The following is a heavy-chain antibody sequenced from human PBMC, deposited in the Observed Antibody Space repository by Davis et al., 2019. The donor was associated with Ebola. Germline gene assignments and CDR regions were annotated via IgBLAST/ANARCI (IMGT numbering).Heavy chain of an antibody. D-gene: IGHD6-6*01. CDR2: IWYDGSNK. V-gene: IGHV3-33*01. J-gene: IGHJ6*02. Sequence: GGSLRLSCAASGFTFSSYGMHWVRQAPGKGLEWVAVIWYDGSNKYYADSVKGRFTISRDNSKNTLYLQMNSLRAEDTAVYYFARDPTQYSRRLVYGMDVWGQGTTVTVSS. CDR1: GFTFSSYG. CDR3: ARDPTQYSRRLVYGMDV.